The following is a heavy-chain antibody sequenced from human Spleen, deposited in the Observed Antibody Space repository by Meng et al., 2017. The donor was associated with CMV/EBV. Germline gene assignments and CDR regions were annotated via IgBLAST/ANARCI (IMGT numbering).Heavy chain of an antibody. CDR3: ARAGRYDDYYGMDV. J-gene: IGHJ6*02. Sequence: GGSLRLSCAASGFTFSSYSMNWVRQAPGKGLEWVSSISSSSDYIYYADSVKGRFTIFRDNAKYSLELEMNGLRAEDTGVYYCARAGRYDDYYGMDVWGQGTTVTVSS. D-gene: IGHD1-26*01. CDR1: GFTFSSYS. V-gene: IGHV3-21*06. CDR2: ISSSSDYI.